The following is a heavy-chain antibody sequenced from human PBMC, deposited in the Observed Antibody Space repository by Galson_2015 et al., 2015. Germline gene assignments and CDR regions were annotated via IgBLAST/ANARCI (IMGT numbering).Heavy chain of an antibody. Sequence: ETLSLTCTVSGGSISSCNYYWGWIRQPPGKGLEWIGSIYYTGSTYYNPSLKSRVTISVDTSKNQFSLKLSSVTAADTAVYYCARHSGSYYSRLGYWGQGTLVTVSS. D-gene: IGHD1-26*01. V-gene: IGHV4-39*01. CDR2: IYYTGST. CDR3: ARHSGSYYSRLGY. CDR1: GGSISSCNYY. J-gene: IGHJ4*02.